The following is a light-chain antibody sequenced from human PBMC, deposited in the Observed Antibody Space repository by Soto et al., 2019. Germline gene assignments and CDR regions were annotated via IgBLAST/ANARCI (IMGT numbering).Light chain of an antibody. CDR1: SSDVGGYNF. CDR3: SSYAGRTVV. Sequence: QSALTQPPSASGSPGQSVTVSCTGTSSDVGGYNFVSWYQQHPGKAPKVIIYEVTKRPSGVPDRFSGSKFGNTASLTVSGVQAEDEADYHCSSYAGRTVVFGGGTKVTVL. CDR2: EVT. V-gene: IGLV2-8*01. J-gene: IGLJ2*01.